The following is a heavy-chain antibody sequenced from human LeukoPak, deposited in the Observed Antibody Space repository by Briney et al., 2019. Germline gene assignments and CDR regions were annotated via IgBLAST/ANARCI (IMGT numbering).Heavy chain of an antibody. Sequence: GASVKVSCKVSGYTLTELSMHWVRQAPGRGLEWMGGFDPEDGETIYAQKFQGRVTMTEDTSTDTAYMELSSLRSEDTAVYYCAKDGSSSSTYYFYFDYWGQGTLVTVSS. CDR1: GYTLTELS. D-gene: IGHD3-22*01. V-gene: IGHV1-24*01. J-gene: IGHJ4*02. CDR3: AKDGSSSSTYYFYFDY. CDR2: FDPEDGET.